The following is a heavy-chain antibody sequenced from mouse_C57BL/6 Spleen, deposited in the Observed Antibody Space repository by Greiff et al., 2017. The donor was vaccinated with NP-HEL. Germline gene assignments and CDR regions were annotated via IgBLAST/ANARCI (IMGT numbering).Heavy chain of an antibody. V-gene: IGHV8-12*01. Sequence: QVTLKECGPGILQSSQTLSLTCSFSGFSLNTSGMGVSWIRQPSGKGLEWLAHIYWDDDKRYNPSLKSRLTISKDTSRNQVFLKITSVDTADTATYYCARIYYGYDDAMDYWGQGTSVTVSS. CDR3: ARIYYGYDDAMDY. CDR1: GFSLNTSGMG. CDR2: IYWDDDK. J-gene: IGHJ4*01. D-gene: IGHD2-2*01.